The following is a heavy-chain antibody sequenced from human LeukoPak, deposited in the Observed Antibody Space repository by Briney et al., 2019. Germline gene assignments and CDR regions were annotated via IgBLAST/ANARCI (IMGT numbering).Heavy chain of an antibody. Sequence: ASVKVSCKASGYTFTSYDINWVRQATGQGLEWMGWMNPNSGNTGYAQKFQGRVTMTRNTSISTAYMELSSLRSEDTAVYYCARGPWYSYGYPPVYYYYYMDVWGKGTTVTISS. V-gene: IGHV1-8*02. D-gene: IGHD5-18*01. CDR1: GYTFTSYD. J-gene: IGHJ6*03. CDR3: ARGPWYSYGYPPVYYYYYMDV. CDR2: MNPNSGNT.